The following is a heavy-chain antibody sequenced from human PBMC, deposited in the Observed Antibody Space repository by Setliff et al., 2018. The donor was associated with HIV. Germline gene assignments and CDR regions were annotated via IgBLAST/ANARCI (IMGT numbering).Heavy chain of an antibody. J-gene: IGHJ5*02. CDR3: ARGVARQVVIDRWFDP. CDR1: PESISSNNYY. Sequence: KPSETLSLTCTVSPESISSNNYYWAWIRQPPGKGLEWIGCIFYGGTVYHSGRMYFNPSLKSRVTMSVDASKNLVSLNLNSVTAADTAIYYCARGVARQVVIDRWFDPWGQGTPVTVSS. CDR2: IFYGGTV. D-gene: IGHD2-21*01. V-gene: IGHV4-39*07.